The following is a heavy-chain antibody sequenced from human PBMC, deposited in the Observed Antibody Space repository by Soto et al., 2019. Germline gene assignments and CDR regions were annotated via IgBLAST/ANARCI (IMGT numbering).Heavy chain of an antibody. Sequence: ASVKVSCKASGYTFTDYYIHWVRQAPGQGLEWMGWINPYSGGTNYAQRFQGWVTMTRDTSISTAYMELSRLTSDDTAVYYCARTEYQFTMDVWGQGTPVTVSS. V-gene: IGHV1-2*04. J-gene: IGHJ6*02. CDR3: ARTEYQFTMDV. CDR2: INPYSGGT. D-gene: IGHD2-2*01. CDR1: GYTFTDYY.